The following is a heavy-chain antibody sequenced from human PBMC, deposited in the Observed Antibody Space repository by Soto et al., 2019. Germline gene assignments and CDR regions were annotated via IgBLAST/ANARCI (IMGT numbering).Heavy chain of an antibody. V-gene: IGHV3-73*01. CDR2: IRSKANSYAT. Sequence: GGSLRLSCAASGFTFSGSAMHWVRQASGKGLEWVGRIRSKANSYATAYAASVKGRFTISRDDSKNTAYLQMNSLKTEDTAVYYCTSFYDFWSGYYRDWGQGTLVTVSS. D-gene: IGHD3-3*01. CDR3: TSFYDFWSGYYRD. CDR1: GFTFSGSA. J-gene: IGHJ4*02.